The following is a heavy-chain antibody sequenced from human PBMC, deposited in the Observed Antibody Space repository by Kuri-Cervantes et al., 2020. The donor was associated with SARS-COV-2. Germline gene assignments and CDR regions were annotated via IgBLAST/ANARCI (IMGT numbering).Heavy chain of an antibody. CDR3: ARDLRQQLAYGMDV. J-gene: IGHJ6*02. V-gene: IGHV3-30-3*01. D-gene: IGHD6-13*01. Sequence: GGSLRLSCAASGFTFSSYAMHWVRQAPGKGLEWVAVISYDGSNKYYADSVKGRFTISRDNSKNTLYLQMNSLRAEDTAVYYCARDLRQQLAYGMDVWGQGTMVTVSS. CDR2: ISYDGSNK. CDR1: GFTFSSYA.